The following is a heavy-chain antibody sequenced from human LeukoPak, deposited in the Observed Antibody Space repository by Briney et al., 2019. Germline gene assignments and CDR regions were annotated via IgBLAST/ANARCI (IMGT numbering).Heavy chain of an antibody. J-gene: IGHJ3*02. V-gene: IGHV3-30-3*01. CDR1: RFTLSSYA. D-gene: IGHD1-26*01. CDR3: ARVSGSYGAFDI. CDR2: ISYDGSNK. Sequence: GGSLRLSCAASRFTLSSYAMHWVRQAPGKGLEWVAVISYDGSNKYYADSVKGRFTISRDNSKNTLYLQMNSLRAEDTAVYYCARVSGSYGAFDIWGQGTMVTVSS.